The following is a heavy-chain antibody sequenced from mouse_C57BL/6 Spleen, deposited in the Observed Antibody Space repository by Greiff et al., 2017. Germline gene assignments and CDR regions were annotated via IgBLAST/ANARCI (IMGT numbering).Heavy chain of an antibody. CDR1: GFTFSDYY. Sequence: EVQLVESEGGLVQPGSSMKLSCTASGFTFSDYYMAWVRQVPEKGLEWVANINYDGSSTYYLDSLKSRFIISRDNAKNILYLQMSSLKSEDTATYYCAREGVTPYYAMDYWGQGTSVTVSS. V-gene: IGHV5-16*01. J-gene: IGHJ4*01. D-gene: IGHD2-3*01. CDR3: AREGVTPYYAMDY. CDR2: INYDGSST.